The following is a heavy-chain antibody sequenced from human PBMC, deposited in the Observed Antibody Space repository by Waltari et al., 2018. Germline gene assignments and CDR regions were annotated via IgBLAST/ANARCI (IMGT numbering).Heavy chain of an antibody. CDR1: GFAFTKHG. CDR3: TKWNDWNDLDY. V-gene: IGHV3-30*18. D-gene: IGHD1-1*01. Sequence: QVQLVESGGGVVQPGGSLRLSCEVPGFAFTKHGMHWVRQAPGKGLEGVAAIKHDGRSKFYRESGRGRFTISRDDSKKTLYLQMNSLGPEDTAVYYCTKWNDWNDLDYWGQGTLVTVSS. CDR2: IKHDGRSK. J-gene: IGHJ4*02.